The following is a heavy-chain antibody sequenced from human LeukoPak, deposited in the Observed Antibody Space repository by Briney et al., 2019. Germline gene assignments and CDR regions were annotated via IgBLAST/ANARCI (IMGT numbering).Heavy chain of an antibody. CDR2: INPNSGGT. D-gene: IGHD1-26*01. V-gene: IGHV1-2*02. Sequence: ASVKVSCKASGYTLTGYYMHWVRQAPGQGLEWMGWINPNSGGTNYAQKFQGRVTMTRDTSISTAYMELSRLRSDDTAGYYCARASGSYSWYWFDPWGQGTLVTVSS. CDR1: GYTLTGYY. J-gene: IGHJ5*02. CDR3: ARASGSYSWYWFDP.